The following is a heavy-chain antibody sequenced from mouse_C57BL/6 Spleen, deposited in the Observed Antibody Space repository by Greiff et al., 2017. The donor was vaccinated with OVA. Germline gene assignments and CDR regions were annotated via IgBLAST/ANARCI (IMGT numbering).Heavy chain of an antibody. J-gene: IGHJ4*01. CDR1: GFTFSDYG. V-gene: IGHV5-17*01. CDR2: ISSGSSTI. D-gene: IGHD1-1*01. Sequence: VQLKESGGGLVKPGGSLKLSCAASGFTFSDYGMHWVRQAPEKGLEWVAYISSGSSTIYYADTVKGRFTISRDNAKNTLFLQMTSLRSEDTAMYYCARDDYYGSSPYAMDYWGQGTSVTVSS. CDR3: ARDDYYGSSPYAMDY.